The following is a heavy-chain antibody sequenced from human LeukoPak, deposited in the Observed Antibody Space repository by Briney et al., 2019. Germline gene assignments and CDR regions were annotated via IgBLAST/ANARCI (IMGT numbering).Heavy chain of an antibody. CDR2: ISSSGDST. CDR3: AKVGTIETTEELNWFDP. J-gene: IGHJ5*02. D-gene: IGHD4-11*01. Sequence: PGGSLRLSCAASGFTFSSYAMIWARQAPGKGLEWVSIISSSGDSTYYADSVKGRFTFSRDNSKNTLSLQMGSLGADDTAVYYCAKVGTIETTEELNWFDPWGQGTLVTVSS. CDR1: GFTFSSYA. V-gene: IGHV3-23*01.